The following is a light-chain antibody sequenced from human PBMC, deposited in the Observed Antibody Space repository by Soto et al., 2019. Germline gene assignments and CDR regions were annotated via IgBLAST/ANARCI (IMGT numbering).Light chain of an antibody. CDR2: DAS. V-gene: IGKV3D-20*02. CDR3: QQRSQWPPMT. Sequence: EIVLTQSPGTLSLSPGERATLSCRASQSVSSSYLAWYQVEPGQAPRLLIYDASSRATGVPARFSGSGSGTDFSLTISSLEPEDVAVYYCQQRSQWPPMTFGQGTRLEIK. J-gene: IGKJ5*01. CDR1: QSVSSSY.